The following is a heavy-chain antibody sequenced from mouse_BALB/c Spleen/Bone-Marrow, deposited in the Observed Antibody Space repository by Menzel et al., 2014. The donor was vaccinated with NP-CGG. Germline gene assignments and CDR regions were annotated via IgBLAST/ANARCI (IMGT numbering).Heavy chain of an antibody. Sequence: VQLQQSGAELVRPGASVKLSCKASGYTFTSYWINWVKQRPGQGLEWIGNIYPSDSYTNYNQKFEDKATLTVDKSSSTAYMQLSSTTSEDSAVYYCTRKDRYDYYAMDYWGQGTSVTVSS. V-gene: IGHV1-69*02. CDR3: TRKDRYDYYAMDY. D-gene: IGHD2-14*01. CDR1: GYTFTSYW. CDR2: IYPSDSYT. J-gene: IGHJ4*01.